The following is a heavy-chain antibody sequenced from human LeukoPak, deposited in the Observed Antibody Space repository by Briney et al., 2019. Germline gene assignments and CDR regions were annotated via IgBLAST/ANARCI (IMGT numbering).Heavy chain of an antibody. CDR1: GFTFSSYA. D-gene: IGHD6-13*01. CDR2: ISGSGGST. Sequence: PGGSLRLSCAASGFTFSSYAVSWVRQAPGKGLEWVSAISGSGGSTYYADSVKGRFTISRDNSKNTLYLQMNSLRAEDTAVYYCAKGPRVGAAAGRLNYFDYWGQGTLVTVSS. CDR3: AKGPRVGAAAGRLNYFDY. V-gene: IGHV3-23*01. J-gene: IGHJ4*02.